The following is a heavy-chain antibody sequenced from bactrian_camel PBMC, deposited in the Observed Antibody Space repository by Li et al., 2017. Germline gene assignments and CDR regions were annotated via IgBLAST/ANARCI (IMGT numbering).Heavy chain of an antibody. CDR3: AAEGCSGGYCRCPEDFGY. CDR1: GYTFSRSS. V-gene: IGHV3S53*01. J-gene: IGHJ6*01. CDR2: IESDGST. D-gene: IGHD2*01. Sequence: HVQLVESGGGSVQAGGSLRLSCAASGYTFSRSSVGWFRQAPGKEREGVAGIESDGSTSYADSVKGRFTISQDNAKNTLYLQMNSLKPEDTAMYYCAAEGCSGGYCRCPEDFGYWGQGTQVTVS.